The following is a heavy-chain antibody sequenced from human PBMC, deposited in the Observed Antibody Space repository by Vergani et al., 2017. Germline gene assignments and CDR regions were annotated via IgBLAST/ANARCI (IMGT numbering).Heavy chain of an antibody. CDR1: GFTFSSYA. V-gene: IGHV3-23*04. D-gene: IGHD4-11*01. CDR2: ISGSGGST. CDR3: AKDRETTVSTHLDYYYYYMDV. J-gene: IGHJ6*03. Sequence: EVQLVESGGGLVQPGGSLRLSCAASGFTFSSYAMSWVRQAPGKGLEWVSAISGSGGSTYYADSVKGRFTISRDNSKNTLYLQMNSLRAEDTAVYYCAKDRETTVSTHLDYYYYYMDVWGKGTTVTVSS.